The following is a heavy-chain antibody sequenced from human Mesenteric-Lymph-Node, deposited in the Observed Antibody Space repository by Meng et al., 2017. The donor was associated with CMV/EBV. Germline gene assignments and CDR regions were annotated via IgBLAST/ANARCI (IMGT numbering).Heavy chain of an antibody. Sequence: GGSLRLSCAASGFTFSSYGMHWVRQAPGKGLEWVAIIWYDGSNKYYADSVKGRFTISRDNSKNTLYLQMNSLRAEDTAVYYCAKDTAVADKDYYYYYGMDVWGQGTTVTVSS. CDR1: GFTFSSYG. CDR3: AKDTAVADKDYYYYYGMDV. V-gene: IGHV3-33*06. J-gene: IGHJ6*02. CDR2: IWYDGSNK. D-gene: IGHD6-19*01.